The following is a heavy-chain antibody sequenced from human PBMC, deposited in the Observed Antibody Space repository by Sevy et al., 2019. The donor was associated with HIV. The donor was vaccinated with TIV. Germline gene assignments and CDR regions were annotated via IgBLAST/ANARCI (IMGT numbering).Heavy chain of an antibody. CDR1: GGSISSSSYY. CDR2: IYYSGST. J-gene: IGHJ6*02. V-gene: IGHV4-39*01. D-gene: IGHD6-13*01. Sequence: SETLSLTCTVSGGSISSSSYYWGWIRQPPGKGLEWIGSIYYSGSTYYNPSLKSRVTISVDTSKNQFSLRLISVTAADTAVYYCASPIAAAGRFVPPYYYGMDVWGQGTTVTVSS. CDR3: ASPIAAAGRFVPPYYYGMDV.